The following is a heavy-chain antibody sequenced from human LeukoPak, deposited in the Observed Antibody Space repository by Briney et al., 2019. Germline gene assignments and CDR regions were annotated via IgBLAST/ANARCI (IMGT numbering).Heavy chain of an antibody. CDR3: ARDPPQGCSGGSCPMDV. V-gene: IGHV1-69*13. J-gene: IGHJ6*03. D-gene: IGHD2-15*01. CDR2: IIPIFGTA. Sequence: SVKVSGKASGGTFSSYAISWVRQAPGQGLEWMGGIIPIFGTANYAQKFQGRVTITADESTSTAYMELSSLRSEDTAVYYCARDPPQGCSGGSCPMDVWGKGTTVTVSS. CDR1: GGTFSSYA.